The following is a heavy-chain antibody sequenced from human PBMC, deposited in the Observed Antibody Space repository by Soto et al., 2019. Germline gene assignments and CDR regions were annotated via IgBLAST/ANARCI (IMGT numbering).Heavy chain of an antibody. CDR3: AKXREYSSSWTSRYYGMDV. J-gene: IGHJ6*02. D-gene: IGHD6-13*01. Sequence: GGSLRLSCAASGFTFSSYGMHWVRQAPGKGLEWVAVISYDGSNKYYADSVKGRFTISRDNSKNTLYLQMNSLRAEDTAVYYCAKXREYSSSWTSRYYGMDVWGQGTTVTVSS. CDR1: GFTFSSYG. V-gene: IGHV3-30*18. CDR2: ISYDGSNK.